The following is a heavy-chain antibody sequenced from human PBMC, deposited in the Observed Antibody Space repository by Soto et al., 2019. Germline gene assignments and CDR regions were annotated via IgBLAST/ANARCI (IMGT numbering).Heavy chain of an antibody. Sequence: GGSLRDACGASVVTFSSIGMHWVRQAPGKGLVWVSRVNTDESRTSYADSVKGRFTISRDNAKNTLYLQMNSLRAEDTAVYYCARVLNGQWYFDYWGQGT. CDR3: ARVLNGQWYFDY. CDR1: VVTFSSIG. J-gene: IGHJ4*02. D-gene: IGHD6-19*01. V-gene: IGHV3-74*01. CDR2: VNTDESRT.